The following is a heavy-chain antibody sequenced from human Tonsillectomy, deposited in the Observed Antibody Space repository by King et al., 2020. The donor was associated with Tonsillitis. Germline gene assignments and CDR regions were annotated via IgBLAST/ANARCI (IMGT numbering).Heavy chain of an antibody. CDR3: TRDVTYCGGDCYGI. D-gene: IGHD2-21*02. CDR1: GFTVSSHY. CDR2: IYAGGTT. Sequence: VQLVESGGGLMQPGGSLRLSCAASGFTVSSHYMTWVRQAPGEGLEWVSVIYAGGTTSYAASVKGRFTISRDNSKNMLYLQMNSLRAEDTAVYYCTRDVTYCGGDCYGIWGQGTMVTVSS. V-gene: IGHV3-53*01. J-gene: IGHJ3*02.